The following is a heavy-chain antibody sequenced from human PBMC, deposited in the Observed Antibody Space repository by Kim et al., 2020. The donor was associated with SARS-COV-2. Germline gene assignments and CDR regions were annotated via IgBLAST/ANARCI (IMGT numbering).Heavy chain of an antibody. Sequence: GGSLRLSCAASGFTFSSYWMSWVRQAPGKGLEWVANIKQDGSEKYYVDSVKGRFTISRDNAKNSLYLQMNSLRAEDTAVYYCARALITMVRGVTFDYWGQGTLVTVSS. CDR2: IKQDGSEK. CDR3: ARALITMVRGVTFDY. J-gene: IGHJ4*02. CDR1: GFTFSSYW. D-gene: IGHD3-10*01. V-gene: IGHV3-7*05.